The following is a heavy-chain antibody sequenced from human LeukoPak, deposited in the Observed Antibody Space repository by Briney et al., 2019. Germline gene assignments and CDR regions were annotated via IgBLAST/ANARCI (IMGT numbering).Heavy chain of an antibody. CDR1: GGSISSGTYY. Sequence: SETLSLTCTVSGGSISSGTYYWSWIRQPAGKGLEWIGRIYTRGSTDYNPSLKSRVTISVHTSKNQFSLKLTSVTAADTAVYYCARENLEVVPAHWFDPWGQGTLVTVPS. CDR3: ARENLEVVPAHWFDP. CDR2: IYTRGST. V-gene: IGHV4-61*02. D-gene: IGHD1-1*01. J-gene: IGHJ5*02.